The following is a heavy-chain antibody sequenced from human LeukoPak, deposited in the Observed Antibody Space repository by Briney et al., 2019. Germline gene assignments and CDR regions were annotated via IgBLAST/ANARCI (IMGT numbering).Heavy chain of an antibody. CDR3: ARVRSSSLFDY. J-gene: IGHJ4*02. D-gene: IGHD6-6*01. CDR2: IYTSGST. CDR1: GGSISSGSYY. Sequence: SQTLSLTCTVSGGSISSGSYYWSWIRQPAGKGLEWIGRIYTSGSTNYNPSLKSRVTMSVDTSKSQFSLKLSSVTAADTAVYYCARVRSSSLFDYWGQGTLVTVSS. V-gene: IGHV4-61*02.